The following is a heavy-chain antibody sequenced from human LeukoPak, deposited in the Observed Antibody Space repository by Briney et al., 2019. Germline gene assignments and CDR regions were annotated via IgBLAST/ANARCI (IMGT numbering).Heavy chain of an antibody. CDR3: ARDQNEGRITMVRGSYGMDV. D-gene: IGHD3-10*01. Sequence: GASVKVSCKASGYTFTGYYMHWVRQAPGQGLEWMGWINPNSGGTNYAQKFQGWVTMTRDTSISTAYMELSRLRSDDTAVYYCARDQNEGRITMVRGSYGMDVWGQGTTVTVSS. J-gene: IGHJ6*02. CDR2: INPNSGGT. CDR1: GYTFTGYY. V-gene: IGHV1-2*04.